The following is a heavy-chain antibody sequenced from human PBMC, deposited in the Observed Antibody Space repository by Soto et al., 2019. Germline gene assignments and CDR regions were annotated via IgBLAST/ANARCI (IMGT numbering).Heavy chain of an antibody. CDR1: GYTFTSYY. Sequence: QVQLVQSGAEVKKPGASVKVSCKASGYTFTSYYMHWVRQAPGQGLEWMGIINPSGGSTSYAQKLQGRVNRTRDTSASTVYMELSSRRSEDTVVYYCASEPSESGYDSGPPLWYWGQGTLVTVSS. CDR2: INPSGGST. D-gene: IGHD5-12*01. CDR3: ASEPSESGYDSGPPLWY. J-gene: IGHJ4*02. V-gene: IGHV1-46*04.